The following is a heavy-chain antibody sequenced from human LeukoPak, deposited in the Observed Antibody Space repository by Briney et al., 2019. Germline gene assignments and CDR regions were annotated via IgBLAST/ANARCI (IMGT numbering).Heavy chain of an antibody. D-gene: IGHD3-3*01. Sequence: GGSLRLSCAASGFTFSSYAMSWVRQAPGKGLEGVSAISGSGGSTYYADSVKGRFTISRDNSKNTLYLQMNSLRAEDTAVYYCAKDRDDFWSGYYHSYFDYWGQGTLVTVSS. CDR1: GFTFSSYA. J-gene: IGHJ4*02. CDR2: ISGSGGST. CDR3: AKDRDDFWSGYYHSYFDY. V-gene: IGHV3-23*01.